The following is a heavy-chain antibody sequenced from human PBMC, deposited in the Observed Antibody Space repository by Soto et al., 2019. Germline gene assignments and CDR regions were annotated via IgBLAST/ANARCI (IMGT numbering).Heavy chain of an antibody. V-gene: IGHV3-53*01. CDR1: GFTVSSNY. CDR2: IYSGGST. J-gene: IGHJ4*02. Sequence: GESLKISCAASGFTVSSNYMSWVRQAPGKGLEWVSVIYSGGSTYYADSVKGRFTISRDNSKNTLYLQMNSLRAEDTAVYYCARAVADPEDYWGQGTLVTVSS. CDR3: ARAVADPEDY. D-gene: IGHD6-19*01.